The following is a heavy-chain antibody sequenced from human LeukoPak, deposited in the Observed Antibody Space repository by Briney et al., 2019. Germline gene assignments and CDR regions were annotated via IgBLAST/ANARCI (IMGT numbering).Heavy chain of an antibody. J-gene: IGHJ6*02. CDR1: GFTFSTYG. V-gene: IGHV3-30*02. D-gene: IGHD2-2*01. Sequence: GGSLRLSCAASGFTFSTYGMHWVRQALGKGLEWVAFIGYDGSRRYYVDSVKGRFTISRDNSKNTLYLQMNTLRAEDTAVYYCARDRDTSCYDCYYYGMDVWGQGTTVTVSS. CDR3: ARDRDTSCYDCYYYGMDV. CDR2: IGYDGSRR.